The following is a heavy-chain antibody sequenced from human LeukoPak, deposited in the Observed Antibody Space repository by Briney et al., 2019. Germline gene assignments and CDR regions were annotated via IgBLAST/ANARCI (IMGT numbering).Heavy chain of an antibody. CDR1: GFTFSDYY. Sequence: SGGSLRLSCAASGFTFSDYYMSWIRQAPGKGLEWVSYISSSGSTIYYADSVKGRFTIPRDNAKNSLYLQMNSLRAEDTAVYYCAREGYDSPPLENDYWGQGTLVTVSS. V-gene: IGHV3-11*04. D-gene: IGHD5-12*01. J-gene: IGHJ4*02. CDR2: ISSSGSTI. CDR3: AREGYDSPPLENDY.